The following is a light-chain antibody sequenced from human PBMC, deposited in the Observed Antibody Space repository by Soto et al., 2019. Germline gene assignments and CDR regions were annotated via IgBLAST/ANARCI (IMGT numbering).Light chain of an antibody. CDR1: SSNIGNNY. CDR3: RTWDSSLSAYV. Sequence: PVLTQPRSVSAAPGQKVTISCSGSSSNIGNNYVSWYQQLPGTAPKLLIYENNKRPSGIPDRFSGSKSGTSATLGITGLQTGDEADYYCRTWDSSLSAYVFGTG. CDR2: ENN. J-gene: IGLJ1*01. V-gene: IGLV1-51*02.